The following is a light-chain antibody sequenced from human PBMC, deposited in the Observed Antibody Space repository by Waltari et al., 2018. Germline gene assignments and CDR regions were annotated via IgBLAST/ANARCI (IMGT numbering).Light chain of an antibody. Sequence: DIQLTQSPSFLSASVGDRVTITCRASQGTNNYLAWDQQKPGNAPNLLIYGTSTLQSGVPSRFSGSQSGTEFTLTISSLQPEDFATYYCQQFKSFLFTFGQGTRLDIK. CDR2: GTS. CDR3: QQFKSFLFT. V-gene: IGKV1-9*01. CDR1: QGTNNY. J-gene: IGKJ5*01.